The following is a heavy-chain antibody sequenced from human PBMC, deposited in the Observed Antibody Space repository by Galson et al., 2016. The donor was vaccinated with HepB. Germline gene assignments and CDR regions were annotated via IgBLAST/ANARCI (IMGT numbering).Heavy chain of an antibody. Sequence: SETLSLTCTVSGGSISSDSWSWVRQPPGKGLEWIGYIYYTGSTTSNPSLKSRVTISIDTSKNQFSLRLSSVTAADTAVYYCARDGDTGHYFDYWSQGTLVTVSS. CDR2: IYYTGST. CDR1: GGSISSDS. V-gene: IGHV4-59*01. CDR3: ARDGDTGHYFDY. D-gene: IGHD5-18*01. J-gene: IGHJ4*02.